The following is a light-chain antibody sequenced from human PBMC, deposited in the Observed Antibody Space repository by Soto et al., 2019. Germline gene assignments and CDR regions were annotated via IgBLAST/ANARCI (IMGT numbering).Light chain of an antibody. CDR2: AAS. CDR1: QGMSKF. V-gene: IGKV1-27*01. CDR3: QKYDSAPFT. Sequence: DIQMTQSPSSLSASVGDRVTITCRASQGMSKFLAWYQQKPGEVPKVLIYAASTLQSGVPSRFSGSGSGTVYTLTISSLQPEDAATSYCQKYDSAPFTFGPGTKVDIK. J-gene: IGKJ3*01.